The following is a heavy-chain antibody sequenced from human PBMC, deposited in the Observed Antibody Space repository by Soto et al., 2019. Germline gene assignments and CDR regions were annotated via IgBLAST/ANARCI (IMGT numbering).Heavy chain of an antibody. Sequence: QITLKESGPTLVRPTQTLTLNCAFSGFSLSTSGVGVGWIRQPPGKALEWLAVIYWDDSKHYSPSLRSRLTITKDTSNNQVFLTMTNMDPLDTGTYYCAHQGPEDWPLDYWGQGTLVTVSS. CDR2: IYWDDSK. J-gene: IGHJ4*02. CDR3: AHQGPEDWPLDY. D-gene: IGHD3-9*01. V-gene: IGHV2-5*02. CDR1: GFSLSTSGVG.